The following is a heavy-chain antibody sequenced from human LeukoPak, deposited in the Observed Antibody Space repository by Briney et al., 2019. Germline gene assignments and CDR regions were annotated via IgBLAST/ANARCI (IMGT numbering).Heavy chain of an antibody. D-gene: IGHD2-2*02. Sequence: GGSLRLSCAASGFTFSSYSMNWIRQAPGKGLEWVSYISSSGSTIYYADSVKGRFTISRDNAKNSLYLQMNSLRAEDTAVYYCARADPAGYCSSTSCYSFDYWGQGTLVTVSS. CDR3: ARADPAGYCSSTSCYSFDY. CDR1: GFTFSSYS. J-gene: IGHJ4*02. V-gene: IGHV3-48*04. CDR2: ISSSGSTI.